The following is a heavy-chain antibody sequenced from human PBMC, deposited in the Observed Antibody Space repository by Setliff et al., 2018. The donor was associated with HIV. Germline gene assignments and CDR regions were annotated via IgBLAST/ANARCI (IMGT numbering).Heavy chain of an antibody. CDR1: GGSITSGIYS. D-gene: IGHD2-8*01. CDR2: VYQSGST. Sequence: NPSETLSLTCTVSGGSITSGIYSWSWIRQPPGKGLEWIGYVYQSGSTYYKPSLKSRVTMSVDRSKNQFSLKIDSVTAADTAVYFCAGDNGANGGPGWLGPWGQGILVTV. J-gene: IGHJ5*02. V-gene: IGHV4-30-2*01. CDR3: AGDNGANGGPGWLGP.